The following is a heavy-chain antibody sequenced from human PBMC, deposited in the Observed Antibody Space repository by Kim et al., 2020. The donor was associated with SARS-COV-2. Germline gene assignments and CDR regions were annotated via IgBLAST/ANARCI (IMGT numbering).Heavy chain of an antibody. V-gene: IGHV3-74*01. J-gene: IGHJ4*02. CDR3: ARDERSSSSWYRADERRYFDY. CDR2: INSDGSST. Sequence: GGSLRLSCAASGFTFSSYWMHWVRQAPGKGLVWVSRINSDGSSTSYADSVKGRFTISRDNAKNTLYLQMNSLRAEDTAVYYCARDERSSSSWYRADERRYFDYWGQGTLVTVSS. D-gene: IGHD6-13*01. CDR1: GFTFSSYW.